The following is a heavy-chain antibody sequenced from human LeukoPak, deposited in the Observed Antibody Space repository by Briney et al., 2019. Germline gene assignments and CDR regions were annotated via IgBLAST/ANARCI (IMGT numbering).Heavy chain of an antibody. D-gene: IGHD6-13*01. Sequence: SETLSLTCTVSGGSISSYYWSWIRQPPGKGLEWIGCIYYSGSTNYNPSLKSRVTISVGTSKNQFSLKLSSVTAADTAVYYCARDGVAAAGTYYWGQGTLVTVSS. J-gene: IGHJ4*02. CDR3: ARDGVAAAGTYY. V-gene: IGHV4-59*12. CDR2: IYYSGST. CDR1: GGSISSYY.